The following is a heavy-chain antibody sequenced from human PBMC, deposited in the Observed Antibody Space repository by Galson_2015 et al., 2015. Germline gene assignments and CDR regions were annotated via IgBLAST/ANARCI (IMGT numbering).Heavy chain of an antibody. CDR1: GFSLGTTGVG. V-gene: IGHV2-5*02. J-gene: IGHJ5*02. CDR3: AHGNSAGSHRFDP. CDR2: IYWDGDP. D-gene: IGHD3-10*01. Sequence: PALVKPTQTLTLTCTFSGFSLGTTGVGVGWIRQPPGKALEWLAFIYWDGDPRYSPSLQSRLSITRDTSKNQVVLTMTNMDPVDTATYYCAHGNSAGSHRFDPWGQGTLVTVSS.